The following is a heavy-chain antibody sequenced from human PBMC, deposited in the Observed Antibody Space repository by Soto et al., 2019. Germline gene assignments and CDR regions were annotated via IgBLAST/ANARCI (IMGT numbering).Heavy chain of an antibody. D-gene: IGHD1-1*01. CDR1: GFSVSTYG. Sequence: DVQILESGGGLVEPGGSLRLYCAASGFSVSTYGVTWVRQGPGKGLEWVSGVSGGSGATHYRDSVKGRFTITTDDPENTAYLQMNSLRVEDTAVYYCTRWNGYGDLWGQGILVTVS. V-gene: IGHV3-23*01. J-gene: IGHJ5*02. CDR3: TRWNGYGDL. CDR2: VSGGSGAT.